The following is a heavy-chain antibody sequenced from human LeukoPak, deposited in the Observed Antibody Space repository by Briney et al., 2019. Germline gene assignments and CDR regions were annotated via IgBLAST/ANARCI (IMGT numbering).Heavy chain of an antibody. V-gene: IGHV1-2*02. CDR2: INPNSGGT. Sequence: ASVKVSCKASGYTFTGYYMHWVRQAPGQGLEWMGWINPNSGGTNYAQKFQGRVTMTRDTSISTAYMELSRLRSDDTAVYYCARGEYSGSIDANWFDPWGQGTLVTVSS. CDR1: GYTFTGYY. J-gene: IGHJ5*02. D-gene: IGHD1-26*01. CDR3: ARGEYSGSIDANWFDP.